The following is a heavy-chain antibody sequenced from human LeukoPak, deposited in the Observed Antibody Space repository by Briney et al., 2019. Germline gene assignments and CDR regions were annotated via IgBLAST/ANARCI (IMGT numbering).Heavy chain of an antibody. CDR2: IIPILGIA. V-gene: IGHV1-69*04. D-gene: IGHD3-22*01. Sequence: SVKVSCKASGGTFSSYAISWVRQAPGQGLEWMGRIIPILGIANYAQKFQGRVTITADKSTSTAYMELSSLRSEDTAVYYCARDQVVIALQAYYFDYWGQGTLVTVSS. CDR3: ARDQVVIALQAYYFDY. J-gene: IGHJ4*02. CDR1: GGTFSSYA.